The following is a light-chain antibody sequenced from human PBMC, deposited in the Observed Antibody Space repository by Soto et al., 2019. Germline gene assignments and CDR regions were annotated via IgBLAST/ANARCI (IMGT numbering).Light chain of an antibody. Sequence: EIVITQSPATLSVSPGERATLSCRASQSVSSNLAWYQQQPGQAPRLLIYGASTRATGFPARFSGSGSGTEFTLTISSLQSEDFAVYDCQQYNNWPLTVGGGTKVEIK. CDR3: QQYNNWPLT. V-gene: IGKV3-15*01. J-gene: IGKJ4*01. CDR1: QSVSSN. CDR2: GAS.